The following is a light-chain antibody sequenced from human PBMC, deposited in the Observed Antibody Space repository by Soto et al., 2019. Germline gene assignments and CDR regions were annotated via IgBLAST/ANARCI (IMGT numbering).Light chain of an antibody. CDR3: QQRSSWPLI. V-gene: IGKV3-11*01. Sequence: EIVLTQSPATLSLSPGERAALSCSASQSVSSYLGWYQQKPGQAPSLLIYDASNRATGIPARFSGSGSGTDFTLTISSLQSEDFAVYYCQQRSSWPLIFGGGTKVDIK. CDR2: DAS. J-gene: IGKJ4*01. CDR1: QSVSSY.